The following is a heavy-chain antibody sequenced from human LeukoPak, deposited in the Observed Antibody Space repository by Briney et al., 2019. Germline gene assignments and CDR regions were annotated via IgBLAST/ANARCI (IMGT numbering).Heavy chain of an antibody. J-gene: IGHJ4*02. CDR2: IKQDGSEK. Sequence: GGSLRLSCAASGLTHRSYWMRWVRQAPGKGLEWVANIKQDGSEKYYVDSVKGRFTISRDNAKNSLYLQMNSLRPEDTAVYYCALGGDWGQGTLLTVSS. CDR1: GLTHRSYW. CDR3: ALGGD. V-gene: IGHV3-7*01.